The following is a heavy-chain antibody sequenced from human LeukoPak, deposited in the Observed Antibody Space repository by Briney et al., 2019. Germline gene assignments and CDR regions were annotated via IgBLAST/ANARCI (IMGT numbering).Heavy chain of an antibody. CDR3: ARGSSRDGSGSYFDY. J-gene: IGHJ4*02. D-gene: IGHD3-10*01. V-gene: IGHV3-7*01. CDR1: GFSFSSYW. Sequence: QSGGSLRLSCAASGFSFSSYWMSWVRQAPGKGLEWVANINQDGSEKYYVDSVKGRFTISRDNAKKSLYLQMDSLRAQDTAVYYCARGSSRDGSGSYFDYWGQGTLVTVSS. CDR2: INQDGSEK.